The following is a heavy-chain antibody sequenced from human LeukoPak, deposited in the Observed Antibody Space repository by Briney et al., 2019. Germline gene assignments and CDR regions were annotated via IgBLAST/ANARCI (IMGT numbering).Heavy chain of an antibody. D-gene: IGHD2-2*01. J-gene: IGHJ4*02. Sequence: GGSLRLSCAASGFTLSSYWMSWVRQAPGKGLEWVSVIYSGGSTYYADSVKGRFTISRDNSKNTLYLQMNSLRAEDTAVYYCASSRTTYYFDYWGQGTLVTVSS. V-gene: IGHV3-53*01. CDR1: GFTLSSYW. CDR2: IYSGGST. CDR3: ASSRTTYYFDY.